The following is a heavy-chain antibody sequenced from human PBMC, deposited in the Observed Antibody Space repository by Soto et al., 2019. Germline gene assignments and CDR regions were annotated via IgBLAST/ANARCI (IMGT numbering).Heavy chain of an antibody. CDR2: VYYSGST. J-gene: IGHJ4*02. CDR1: GVSISSYY. CDR3: ARRLDD. V-gene: IGHV4-59*08. Sequence: QVQLQESGPGLVKPSETLSLTCTVSGVSISSYYWSWIRLPPGEGLEWIGYVYYSGSTNYNPSLRSRVTISIDTSKNQFSLRLSSVTAADTAVYYCARRLDDWGQGTLVTVSS. D-gene: IGHD6-25*01.